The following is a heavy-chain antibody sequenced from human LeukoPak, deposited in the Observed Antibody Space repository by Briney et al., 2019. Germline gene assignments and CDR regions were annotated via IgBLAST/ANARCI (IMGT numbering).Heavy chain of an antibody. Sequence: SQTLSLTCTVSGGSISSGSYYWSWIRQPAGKGLEWIGRIYTSGSTNYNPSLKSRVTISVDTSKNQFSLKLSSVTAADTAVYYCARVGTMIVVDHWGQGTLVTVSS. CDR1: GGSISSGSYY. CDR2: IYTSGST. CDR3: ARVGTMIVVDH. V-gene: IGHV4-61*02. D-gene: IGHD3-22*01. J-gene: IGHJ4*02.